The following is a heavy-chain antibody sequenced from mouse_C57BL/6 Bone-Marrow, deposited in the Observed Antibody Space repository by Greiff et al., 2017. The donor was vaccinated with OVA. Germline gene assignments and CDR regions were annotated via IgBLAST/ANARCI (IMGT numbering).Heavy chain of an antibody. CDR2: IYPGDGDT. Sequence: VKLMESGAELVKPGASVKISCKASGYAFSSYWMNWVKQRPGKGLEWIGQIYPGDGDTNYNGKFKGKATLTADKSSSTAYMQLSSLTSEDSAVYFCARSGVYYYGSNYWGQGTTLTVSS. D-gene: IGHD1-1*01. CDR3: ARSGVYYYGSNY. CDR1: GYAFSSYW. J-gene: IGHJ2*01. V-gene: IGHV1-80*01.